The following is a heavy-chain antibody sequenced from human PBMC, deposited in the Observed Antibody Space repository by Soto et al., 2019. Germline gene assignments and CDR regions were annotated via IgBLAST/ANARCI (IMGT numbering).Heavy chain of an antibody. V-gene: IGHV3-7*01. Sequence: QPGGSLRLSCAASGFTFSSYWMDWVRQAPGKGLEWVANINEDGSEKYSVDSVKGRFTISRDNSKNTLYLQMNSLRAEDTAVYYCARDILAAAEYYFDYWGQGTLVTVSS. CDR3: ARDILAAAEYYFDY. CDR2: INEDGSEK. CDR1: GFTFSSYW. J-gene: IGHJ4*02. D-gene: IGHD6-13*01.